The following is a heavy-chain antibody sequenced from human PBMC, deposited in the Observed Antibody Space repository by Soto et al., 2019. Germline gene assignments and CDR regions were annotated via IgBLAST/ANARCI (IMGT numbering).Heavy chain of an antibody. CDR3: VRAVGGRSAF. CDR2: VNQDASEI. D-gene: IGHD3-16*01. Sequence: EVQLVESGGGLVQPGGSLTLSCTASGFTYSDHWMSWVRQAPWKGLEWVANVNQDASEIYYVDSVKGRFTISRDNARSSLLLEMSSLRVEDTDVYYCVRAVGGRSAFWGQGTLVTVSS. J-gene: IGHJ4*02. V-gene: IGHV3-7*04. CDR1: GFTYSDHW.